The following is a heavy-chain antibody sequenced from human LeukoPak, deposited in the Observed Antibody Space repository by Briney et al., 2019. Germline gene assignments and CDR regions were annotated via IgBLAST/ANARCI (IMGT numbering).Heavy chain of an antibody. V-gene: IGHV2-5*02. D-gene: IGHD6-19*01. J-gene: IGHJ4*02. CDR1: GFSLSTSGVG. CDR3: AHSRGSGLVEGYYFDY. CDR2: IYWDDDK. Sequence: SGPTLVKPTQTLTLTCTFSGFSLSTSGVGVGWIRQPPGKALEWLALIYWDDDKRYSPSLKSRLTITKDTSKNQVVLTMTNMDPVDTATYYCAHSRGSGLVEGYYFDYWGQGTLVTVSS.